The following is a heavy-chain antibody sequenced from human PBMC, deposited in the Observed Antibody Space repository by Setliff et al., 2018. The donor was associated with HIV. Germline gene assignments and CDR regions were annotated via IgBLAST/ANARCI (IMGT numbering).Heavy chain of an antibody. V-gene: IGHV1-2*02. CDR1: GHSFTTYF. J-gene: IGHJ3*02. CDR2: INPSGGT. CDR3: ARLPFITIFGVLNGDDGFDI. Sequence: ASVKVSCKASGHSFTTYFLHWVRQAPGQGLEWMGMINPSGGTRYAQKFQGRVSMTRDTAISTAYMELSRLRSDDSAVYYCARLPFITIFGVLNGDDGFDIWGQGTMVTVSS. D-gene: IGHD3-3*01.